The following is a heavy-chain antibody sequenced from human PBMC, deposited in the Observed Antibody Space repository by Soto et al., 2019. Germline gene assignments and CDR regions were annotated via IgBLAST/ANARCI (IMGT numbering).Heavy chain of an antibody. J-gene: IGHJ3*02. CDR1: GFTFSSYW. D-gene: IGHD3-3*01. V-gene: IGHV3-7*03. Sequence: GGSLRLSCAASGFTFSSYWMSWVRQAPGKGLEWVANIKQDGSEKYYVDSVKGRFTISRDNAKNSLYLQMNSLRAEDTAVYYCARVIETSEWLPVNDAFDIWGQGTMVTVSS. CDR2: IKQDGSEK. CDR3: ARVIETSEWLPVNDAFDI.